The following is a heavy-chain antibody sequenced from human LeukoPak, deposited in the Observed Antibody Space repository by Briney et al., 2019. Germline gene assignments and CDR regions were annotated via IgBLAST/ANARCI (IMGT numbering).Heavy chain of an antibody. CDR2: INSDGSTT. Sequence: GGSLRLSCAASGFIFSNFWMHWVRQAPGEGLVWVSRINSDGSTTSYADSVKGRFTISRDNAKNTLYLQMNSLRAEDTAVYYCASPGYYYDSSGYSLFPWGQGTLVTVSS. CDR3: ASPGYYYDSSGYSLFP. CDR1: GFIFSNFW. D-gene: IGHD3-22*01. J-gene: IGHJ5*02. V-gene: IGHV3-74*01.